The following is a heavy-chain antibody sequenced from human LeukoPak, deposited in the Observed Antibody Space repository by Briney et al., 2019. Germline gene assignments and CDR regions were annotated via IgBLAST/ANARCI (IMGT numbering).Heavy chain of an antibody. Sequence: PGGSLRLSCAASGFTFRNYAMSWVRQAPGKGLECVSYVTNSGSNTYYADSVKGRFTISRDNSKNTLYLQMNSLTAEDTAVYYCAKRGSSTSRLNWFDPWGQGTLVTVSS. V-gene: IGHV3-23*01. J-gene: IGHJ5*02. D-gene: IGHD2-2*01. CDR2: VTNSGSNT. CDR1: GFTFRNYA. CDR3: AKRGSSTSRLNWFDP.